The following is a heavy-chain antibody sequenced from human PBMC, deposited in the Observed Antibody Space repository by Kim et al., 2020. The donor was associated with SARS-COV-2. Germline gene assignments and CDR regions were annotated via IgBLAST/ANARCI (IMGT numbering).Heavy chain of an antibody. V-gene: IGHV3-53*01. CDR2: IYSGGST. J-gene: IGHJ4*02. Sequence: WGSLRLSCAASGFTVSSNYMSWVRQAPGKGLEWVSGIYSGGSTYYADSVKGRFTISRDNSKNTLYLQMNSLRAEDTAVYYCARGTMVRGVITYDYWGQGTLVTVSS. CDR1: GFTVSSNY. D-gene: IGHD3-10*01. CDR3: ARGTMVRGVITYDY.